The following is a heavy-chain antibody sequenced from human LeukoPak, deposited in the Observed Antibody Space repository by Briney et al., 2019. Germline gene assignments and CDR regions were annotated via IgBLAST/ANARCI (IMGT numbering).Heavy chain of an antibody. CDR1: GFTFSSYG. D-gene: IGHD2-2*02. V-gene: IGHV3-30*02. J-gene: IGHJ4*02. Sequence: GGSLRLSCAASGFTFSSYGMHWVPQAPGKGLEWVAFIRYDGSNKYYADSVKGRFTISRDNSKNTLYLQMNSLRAEDTAVYYCAKDTCSSTSCYRFYYFDYWGQGTLVTVSS. CDR3: AKDTCSSTSCYRFYYFDY. CDR2: IRYDGSNK.